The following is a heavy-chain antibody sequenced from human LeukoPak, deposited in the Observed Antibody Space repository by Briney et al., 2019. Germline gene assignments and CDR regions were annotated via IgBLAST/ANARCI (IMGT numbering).Heavy chain of an antibody. CDR3: ARPYYYSSGSLPY. CDR2: ISSLSGTI. Sequence: GGSLRLSCAASGFTFSSYSMNWVRQAPGEGLEWVSYISSLSGTIYYADSVRGRFTISRDNAKNSVYLQMNSLRAEDTAVFYCARPYYYSSGSLPYWGQGTLVTVSS. D-gene: IGHD3-10*01. V-gene: IGHV3-48*01. CDR1: GFTFSSYS. J-gene: IGHJ4*02.